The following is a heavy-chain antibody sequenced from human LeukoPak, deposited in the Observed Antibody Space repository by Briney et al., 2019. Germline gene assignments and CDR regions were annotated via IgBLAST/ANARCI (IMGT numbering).Heavy chain of an antibody. Sequence: GGSLRLSCAASGFIVDDYGMSWVRQAPGKGLEWVSGINWNGGSTGYADSVKGRITISRDNAKNSLYLQMNSLRAEDTALYYCARDPGGNGVDAFDIWGQGTMVTVSS. V-gene: IGHV3-20*04. CDR1: GFIVDDYG. J-gene: IGHJ3*02. CDR3: ARDPGGNGVDAFDI. CDR2: INWNGGST. D-gene: IGHD4-23*01.